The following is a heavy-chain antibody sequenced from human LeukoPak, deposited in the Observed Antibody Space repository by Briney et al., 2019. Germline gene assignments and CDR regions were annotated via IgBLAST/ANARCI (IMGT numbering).Heavy chain of an antibody. J-gene: IGHJ4*02. CDR1: GYRFTSYW. D-gene: IGHD4-23*01. V-gene: IGHV5-51*01. CDR3: ARHMTTVISPFDY. CDR2: IYPGDSDT. Sequence: HGESLKISCKGPGYRFTSYWIGWARQMPGKGLEWMGIIYPGDSDTRYSPSFQGQVTISADRSTSTAYLQWSSLKASDTAMYYCARHMTTVISPFDYWGQGSLVTVSS.